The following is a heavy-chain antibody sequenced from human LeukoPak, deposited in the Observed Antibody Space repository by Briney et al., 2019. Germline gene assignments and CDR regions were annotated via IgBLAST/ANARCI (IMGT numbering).Heavy chain of an antibody. D-gene: IGHD6-6*01. CDR2: XXGXGGST. J-gene: IGHJ3*02. CDR1: XFTXXXXX. V-gene: IGHV3-23*01. CDR3: ARDGPPDPRIAARDHDAFDI. Sequence: AAXXFTXXXXXMSWXXXAPGXXLXXXXXXXGXGGSTYYADSVKGRFTISRDNSKNTLYLQMNSLRAEDTAVYYCARDGPPDPRIAARDHDAFDIWGQGTMVTVSS.